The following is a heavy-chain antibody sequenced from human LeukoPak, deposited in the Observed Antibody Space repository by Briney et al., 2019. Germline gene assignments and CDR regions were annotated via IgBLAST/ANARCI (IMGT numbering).Heavy chain of an antibody. CDR2: IYTSGST. V-gene: IGHV4-61*02. CDR1: GGSISSGSYY. CDR3: ARGYYDSSGYYQNFDY. J-gene: IGHJ4*02. Sequence: SETLSLTCTVSGGSISSGSYYWSWLRQPAGKGLERIGRIYTSGSTNYNPSLKSRVTISVDTSKNQFSLKLSSVTAADTAVYYCARGYYDSSGYYQNFDYWGQGTLVTVSS. D-gene: IGHD3-22*01.